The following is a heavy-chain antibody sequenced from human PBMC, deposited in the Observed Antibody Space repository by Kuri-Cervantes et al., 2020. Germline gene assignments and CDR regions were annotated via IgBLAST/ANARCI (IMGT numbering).Heavy chain of an antibody. J-gene: IGHJ4*02. CDR1: GFTFGDYA. D-gene: IGHD4-23*01. V-gene: IGHV3-49*03. CDR2: IRSKAYGGTT. Sequence: GESLKISCTASGFTFGDYAMSWFRQAPGKGLEWVGFIRSKAYGGTTEYAASVKGRFTISRDDSKSIAYLQMNSLKTEDTAVYYCARKPSGSNAGAVDYWGQGTLVTVSS. CDR3: ARKPSGSNAGAVDY.